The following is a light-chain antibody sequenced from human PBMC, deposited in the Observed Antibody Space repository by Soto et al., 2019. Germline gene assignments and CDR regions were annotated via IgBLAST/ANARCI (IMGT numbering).Light chain of an antibody. V-gene: IGKV3-20*01. CDR1: QSVSTSY. J-gene: IGKJ1*01. CDR2: GAS. Sequence: EIVLTQSPATLSLSPGERATLSCRASQSVSTSYLAWYQQKPGQAPRLLIYGASSRATGIPDRFSGSGSGTDFTLTISRLEPEDFAVYYCQQYGSSPQTFGQGTKV. CDR3: QQYGSSPQT.